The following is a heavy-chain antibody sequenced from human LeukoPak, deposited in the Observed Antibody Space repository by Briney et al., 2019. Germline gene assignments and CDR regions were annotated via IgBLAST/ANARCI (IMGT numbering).Heavy chain of an antibody. J-gene: IGHJ4*02. CDR2: INPNSGGT. V-gene: IGHV1-2*02. D-gene: IGHD1-7*01. Sequence: GASVKVSCKASGYTFTGYYMHWVRQAPGQGLEWMGWINPNSGGTNYAQKFQGRVTMTRDTSISTAYMELSRLRSDDTAVYYCARDRDGITGTIDFSFDYWGQGTLVTVSS. CDR1: GYTFTGYY. CDR3: ARDRDGITGTIDFSFDY.